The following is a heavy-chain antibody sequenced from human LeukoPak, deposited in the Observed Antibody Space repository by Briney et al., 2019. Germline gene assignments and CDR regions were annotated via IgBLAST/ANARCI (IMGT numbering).Heavy chain of an antibody. J-gene: IGHJ4*02. D-gene: IGHD3-10*01. CDR2: INPNSGDT. CDR1: GYTFTDYY. Sequence: ASVKVSCKASGYTFTDYYMHWARQAPGQGLEWMGWINPNSGDTNYAQKFQGRVTMTRDTSISTAYMELSRLRSDDTAIYYCARAFYGSRGYWGQGTLVTVSS. V-gene: IGHV1-2*02. CDR3: ARAFYGSRGY.